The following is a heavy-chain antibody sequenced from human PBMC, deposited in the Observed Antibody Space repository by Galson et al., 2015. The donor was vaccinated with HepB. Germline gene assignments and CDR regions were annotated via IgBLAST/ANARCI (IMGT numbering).Heavy chain of an antibody. CDR1: GFTFSSYI. CDR3: ARVDSSSLAYFDF. Sequence: SLRLSCAASGFTFSSYIMTWVRQAPGKGLEWVSSITSSSTYIYYADSVKGRFTISRDNAKNSLYLQVNSLRAEDTAVYYCARVDSSSLAYFDFWGRGTLITVSS. CDR2: ITSSSTYI. D-gene: IGHD6-13*01. J-gene: IGHJ2*01. V-gene: IGHV3-21*01.